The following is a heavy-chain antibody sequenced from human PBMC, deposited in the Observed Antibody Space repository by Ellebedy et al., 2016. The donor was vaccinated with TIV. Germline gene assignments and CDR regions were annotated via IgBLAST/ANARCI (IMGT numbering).Heavy chain of an antibody. CDR1: GGSISSYY. CDR2: IYTSGST. D-gene: IGHD4-17*01. CDR3: AGVPTDDYGDNVEHWFDP. J-gene: IGHJ5*02. V-gene: IGHV4-4*07. Sequence: MPSETLSLTCTVSGGSISSYYWSWIRQPAGKGLEWIGRIYTSGSTNYNPSLKSRVTMSVDTSKNQFSLKLSSVTAADTAVYYCAGVPTDDYGDNVEHWFDPWGLGTLVTVSS.